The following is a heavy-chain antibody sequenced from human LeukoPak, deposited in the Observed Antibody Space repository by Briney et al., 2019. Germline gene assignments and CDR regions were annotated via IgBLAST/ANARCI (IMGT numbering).Heavy chain of an antibody. CDR2: ISSSGSTI. V-gene: IGHV3-48*01. CDR1: GFTFSSYS. CDR3: AKSDWIGYSAFDY. Sequence: GGSLRLSCAASGFTFSSYSMNWVRQAPGKGLEWVSYISSSGSTIYYADSVKGRFIISRDNSKNTLHLQMNSLRTEDTAVYYCAKSDWIGYSAFDYWGQGTLVTVSS. D-gene: IGHD3-3*01. J-gene: IGHJ4*02.